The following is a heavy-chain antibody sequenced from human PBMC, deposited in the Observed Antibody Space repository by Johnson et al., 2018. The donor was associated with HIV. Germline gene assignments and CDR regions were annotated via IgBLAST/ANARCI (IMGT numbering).Heavy chain of an antibody. D-gene: IGHD2-15*01. J-gene: IGHJ1*01. Sequence: QVQLVESGGGVVQPGRSLRLSCAASGFTFSRYGMHWVRQAPGKGLEWVSFIRYDGSDKHYADSVKGRFTISRDNSKNTVYLETNSLRPEDTAVYYCAKWKYCSGDNVRGLLSLPWVMWG. V-gene: IGHV3-30*02. CDR2: IRYDGSDK. CDR3: AKWKYCSGDNVRGLLSLPWVM. CDR1: GFTFSRYG.